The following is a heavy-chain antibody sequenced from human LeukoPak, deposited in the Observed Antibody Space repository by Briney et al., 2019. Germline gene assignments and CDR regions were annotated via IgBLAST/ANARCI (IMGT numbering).Heavy chain of an antibody. D-gene: IGHD4-17*01. CDR3: ARVGYGDYLHYFDY. CDR1: GGTFSSYA. V-gene: IGHV1-69*04. Sequence: SVKVSCKASGGTFSSYAISWVRQAPGQGLEWMGRIIPTLGIANYAQKFQGRVTITADKSTSTAYMELSSLRSEDTAVYYCARVGYGDYLHYFDYWGQGTLVTVSS. CDR2: IIPTLGIA. J-gene: IGHJ4*02.